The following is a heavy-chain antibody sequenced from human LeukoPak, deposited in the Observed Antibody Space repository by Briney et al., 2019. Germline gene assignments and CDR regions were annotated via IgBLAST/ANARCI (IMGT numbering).Heavy chain of an antibody. Sequence: PPGGSLRLSCVASGFTISNYCMHWVRQAPGKGLVWVSRINSDGSITTYADSVKGRFTISRDNAKNTMYLQMNSLRDEDTAVYYCATLLPGVWGQGTLVTVSS. V-gene: IGHV3-74*01. CDR3: ATLLPGV. D-gene: IGHD1-26*01. CDR1: GFTISNYC. CDR2: INSDGSIT. J-gene: IGHJ4*02.